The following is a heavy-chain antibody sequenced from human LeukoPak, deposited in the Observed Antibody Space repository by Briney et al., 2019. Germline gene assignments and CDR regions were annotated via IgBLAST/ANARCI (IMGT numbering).Heavy chain of an antibody. CDR3: VTDWPVW. CDR2: ISDRSTTI. J-gene: IGHJ4*02. CDR1: GLSFSGFG. V-gene: IGHV3-48*01. Sequence: LGGSLRLSCAASGLSFSGFGMHWARQAPGKGLEWVSYISDRSTTIYYADSVKARFTISRDNAKNSLFLQMNSLRAEDTAVYFCVTDWPVWWGQGTLVTVSS. D-gene: IGHD3-16*01.